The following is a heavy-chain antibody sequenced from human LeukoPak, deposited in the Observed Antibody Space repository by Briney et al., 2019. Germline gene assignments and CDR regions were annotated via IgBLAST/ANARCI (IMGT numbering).Heavy chain of an antibody. CDR3: ARLNYYDSSGYSKYYFDY. CDR1: GGSFSGYY. D-gene: IGHD3-22*01. J-gene: IGHJ4*02. CDR2: INHSGST. V-gene: IGHV4-34*01. Sequence: SETLSLTCAVYGGSFSGYYWSWIRQPPGKGLEWIGEINHSGSTNYNPSLKSRVTISVDTSKNQFSLKLSSVTAADTAVYYCARLNYYDSSGYSKYYFDYWGQGTLVTVSS.